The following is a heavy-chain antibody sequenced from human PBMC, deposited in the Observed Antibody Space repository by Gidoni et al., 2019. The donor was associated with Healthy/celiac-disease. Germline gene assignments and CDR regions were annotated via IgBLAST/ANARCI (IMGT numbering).Heavy chain of an antibody. V-gene: IGHV4-31*03. J-gene: IGHJ4*02. CDR1: GGSISSGGYY. CDR3: ARVCTHSSGWYSYYFDY. D-gene: IGHD6-19*01. Sequence: QVQLQESGPGLVKPSQTLSLTCTVSGGSISSGGYYWSWIRQHPGKGLEWIGYIYYSGSTYYNPSLKSRVTISVDTSKNQFSLKLSSVTAADTAVYYCARVCTHSSGWYSYYFDYWGQGTLVTVSS. CDR2: IYYSGST.